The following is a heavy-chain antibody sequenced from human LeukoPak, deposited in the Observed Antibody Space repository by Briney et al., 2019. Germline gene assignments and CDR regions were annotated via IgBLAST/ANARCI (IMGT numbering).Heavy chain of an antibody. CDR3: AKDAYRVAVAGTDFDY. CDR2: IWFDGSKT. V-gene: IGHV3-33*06. CDR1: GFTFNSYS. D-gene: IGHD6-19*01. J-gene: IGHJ4*02. Sequence: GRSLRLSCAASGFTFNSYSMHWVRQAPGKGLEWVAIIWFDGSKTYYSDSVKGRFTISRDNSKNTLYLQMNSLRAEDTAVYYCAKDAYRVAVAGTDFDYWGQGTLVTVSS.